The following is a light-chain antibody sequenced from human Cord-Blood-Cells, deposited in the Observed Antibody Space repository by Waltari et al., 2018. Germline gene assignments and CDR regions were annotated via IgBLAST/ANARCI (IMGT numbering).Light chain of an antibody. J-gene: IGLJ2*01. CDR2: EGS. Sequence: QSALTQPASVYGSPGRSILNSCTGTSSDVGSYTLVSWYQQHPGKAPKLMIYEGSKRPSGVSNRFSGSKSGNTASLTISGLQAEDEADYYCCSYAGSSTDVVFGGGTKLTVL. CDR3: CSYAGSSTDVV. V-gene: IGLV2-23*01. CDR1: SSDVGSYTL.